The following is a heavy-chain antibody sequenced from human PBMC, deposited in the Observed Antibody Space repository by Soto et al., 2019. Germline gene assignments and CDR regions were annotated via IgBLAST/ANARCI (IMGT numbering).Heavy chain of an antibody. D-gene: IGHD2-15*01. CDR2: ISGSGENT. J-gene: IGHJ4*02. CDR3: AKDLGLGGGSCYGD. CDR1: GFTFSSYA. Sequence: EVQLLESGGGLVQPGGSLRLSCAASGFTFSSYAMGWVRQAPGKGLECVAAISGSGENTYHPDSVKGRFTISRDNSKNTLVLQMNSLRAEDTAVYYCAKDLGLGGGSCYGDWGQGTLVTVSS. V-gene: IGHV3-23*01.